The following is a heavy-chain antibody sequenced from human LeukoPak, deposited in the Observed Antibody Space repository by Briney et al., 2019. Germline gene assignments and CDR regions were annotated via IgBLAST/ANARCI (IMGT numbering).Heavy chain of an antibody. D-gene: IGHD6-19*01. Sequence: PSETLSLTCTVSGGSISNYHWTWVRQPAGKGLEWIGQIHTSGSTNYNPPLKSRVTMSIDTHENQVSLTIRSVTAADTAVYYCARRGISSGWSFDFWGQGALVTVSS. J-gene: IGHJ4*02. CDR2: IHTSGST. CDR1: GGSISNYH. V-gene: IGHV4-4*07. CDR3: ARRGISSGWSFDF.